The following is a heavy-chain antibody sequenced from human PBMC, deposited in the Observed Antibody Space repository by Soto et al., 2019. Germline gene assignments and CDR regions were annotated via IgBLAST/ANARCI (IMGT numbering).Heavy chain of an antibody. D-gene: IGHD6-13*01. CDR1: GFTFDDYA. CDR2: ISWNSGSI. Sequence: GGSPRLSCAASGFTFDDYAMHWFRQAPGKGLEWVSGISWNSGSIGYADSVKGRFTISRDNAKNSLYLQMNSLRAEDTALYYWARVQSSSYHYFDYWGQGILVTVSS. J-gene: IGHJ4*02. V-gene: IGHV3-9*01. CDR3: ARVQSSSYHYFDY.